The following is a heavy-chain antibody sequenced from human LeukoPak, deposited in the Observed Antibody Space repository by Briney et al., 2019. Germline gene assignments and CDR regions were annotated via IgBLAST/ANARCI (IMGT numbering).Heavy chain of an antibody. J-gene: IGHJ4*02. Sequence: PGGSLRLSCAASGFTVSSNYMSWVRQAPGKGLEWVAVISYDGSNKYYADSVKGRFTISRDNSKNTLYLQMNSLRAEDTAVYYCAKDRAYFDWLPVLDYWGQGTLVTVSS. V-gene: IGHV3-30*18. CDR3: AKDRAYFDWLPVLDY. CDR1: GFTVSSNY. CDR2: ISYDGSNK. D-gene: IGHD3-9*01.